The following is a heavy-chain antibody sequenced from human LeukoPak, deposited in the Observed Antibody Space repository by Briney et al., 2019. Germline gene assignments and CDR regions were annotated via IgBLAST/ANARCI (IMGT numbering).Heavy chain of an antibody. D-gene: IGHD3-9*01. Sequence: ASVTVSCKASGYTFTSYGISWVRQAPGQGLEWMGWISAYNGNTNYAQKLQGRVTMTTDTSTSTAYMELRSLRSDDTAVYYCARAVDYDILTGYYYFDYWGQGTLVTVSS. J-gene: IGHJ4*02. CDR2: ISAYNGNT. CDR1: GYTFTSYG. V-gene: IGHV1-18*01. CDR3: ARAVDYDILTGYYYFDY.